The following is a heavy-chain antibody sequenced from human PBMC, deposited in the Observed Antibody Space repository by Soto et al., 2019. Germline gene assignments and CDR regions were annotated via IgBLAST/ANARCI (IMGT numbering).Heavy chain of an antibody. CDR3: ARGGTGTTPDDAFDI. V-gene: IGHV3-21*01. D-gene: IGHD1-1*01. Sequence: EVQLVESGGGLVKPGGSLRLSCAASGFTFSSYSMNWVRQAPGKGLEWVSSISSSSSYIYYADSVKGRFTISRDNAKNSLYLQMNSLRAEDTAVYYCARGGTGTTPDDAFDIWGQGTMVTVSS. CDR2: ISSSSSYI. CDR1: GFTFSSYS. J-gene: IGHJ3*02.